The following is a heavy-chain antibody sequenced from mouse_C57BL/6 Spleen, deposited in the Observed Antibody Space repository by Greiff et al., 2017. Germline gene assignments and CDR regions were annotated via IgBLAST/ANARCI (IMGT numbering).Heavy chain of an antibody. CDR1: GYTFTDYY. J-gene: IGHJ4*01. CDR2: IYPGSGNT. D-gene: IGHD4-1*01. Sequence: QVQLQQSGAELVRPGASVKLSCKASGYTFTDYYINWVKQRPGQGLEWIARIYPGSGNTYYNEKFKGKATLTAEKSSRTAYMQLSSLTSEDSAVYFCARGELGYYAMDYWGQGTSVTVSS. V-gene: IGHV1-76*01. CDR3: ARGELGYYAMDY.